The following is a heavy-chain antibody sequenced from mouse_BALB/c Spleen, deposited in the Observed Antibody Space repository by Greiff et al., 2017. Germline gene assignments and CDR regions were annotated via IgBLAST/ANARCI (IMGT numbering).Heavy chain of an antibody. Sequence: VKLVESGPGLVQPSQSLSITCTVSGFSLTSYGVHWVRQSPGKGLEWLGVIWSGGSTDYNAAFISRLSISKDNSKSQVFFKMNSLQANDTAIYYCATHRYDLYFDYWGQGTTLTVSS. V-gene: IGHV2-2*02. CDR3: ATHRYDLYFDY. CDR2: IWSGGST. D-gene: IGHD2-14*01. CDR1: GFSLTSYG. J-gene: IGHJ2*01.